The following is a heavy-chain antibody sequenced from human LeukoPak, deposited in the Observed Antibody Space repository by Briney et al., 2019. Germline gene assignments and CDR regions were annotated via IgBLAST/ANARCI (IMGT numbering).Heavy chain of an antibody. V-gene: IGHV4-59*08. CDR3: ARRGGSFDGPPDY. D-gene: IGHD2-15*01. CDR2: THYSGTT. J-gene: IGHJ4*02. CDR1: GVSISSYY. Sequence: SETLSLTCTVSGVSISSYYWTWIRQSPGKGLEWIGYTHYSGTTNYSPSLKSRVTISVDTSKNQFSLKLSSVTAADTAMYYCARRGGSFDGPPDYWGQGTLVTVSS.